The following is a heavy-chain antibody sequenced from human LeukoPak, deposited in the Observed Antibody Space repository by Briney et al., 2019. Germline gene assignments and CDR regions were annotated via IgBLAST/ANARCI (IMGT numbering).Heavy chain of an antibody. CDR3: ARGVSSGSYFLDY. Sequence: ASVKVSCKASGYTFTSYAMHWVRQAPGQRLEWMGWISAYNGNTNYAQKLQGRVTMTTDTSTSTAYMELRSLRSDDTAVYYCARGVSSGSYFLDYWGQGTLVTVSS. CDR1: GYTFTSYA. J-gene: IGHJ4*02. V-gene: IGHV1-18*01. CDR2: ISAYNGNT. D-gene: IGHD1-26*01.